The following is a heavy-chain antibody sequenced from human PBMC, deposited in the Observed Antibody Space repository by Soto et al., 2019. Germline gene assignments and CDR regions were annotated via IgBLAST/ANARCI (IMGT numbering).Heavy chain of an antibody. CDR1: GFTFSYYW. D-gene: IGHD1-26*01. CDR2: IHNDGSRT. CDR3: ARGDRGAFDL. V-gene: IGHV3-74*03. Sequence: EVQLVESGGGLVQPGESLGRSCAASGFTFSYYWMHWVRQTPGKGLLWVSHIHNDGSRTTYADSVKGRFTISRDNARNTVYLQMNSLRDDDTAVYYCARGDRGAFDLWGQGTAVTVSS. J-gene: IGHJ3*01.